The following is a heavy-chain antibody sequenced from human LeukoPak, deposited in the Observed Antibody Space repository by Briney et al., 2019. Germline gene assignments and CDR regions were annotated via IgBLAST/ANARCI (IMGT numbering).Heavy chain of an antibody. CDR3: AREGYYDSSGYYRASPTDY. V-gene: IGHV3-48*01. Sequence: GGSLRLSCAASGFTFSSYEMNWVRQAPGKGLEWVSYISSSSSTIYYADSVKGRFTISRDNAKNSLYLQMNSLRAEDTAVYYCAREGYYDSSGYYRASPTDYWGQGTLVTVSS. D-gene: IGHD3-22*01. CDR2: ISSSSSTI. CDR1: GFTFSSYE. J-gene: IGHJ4*02.